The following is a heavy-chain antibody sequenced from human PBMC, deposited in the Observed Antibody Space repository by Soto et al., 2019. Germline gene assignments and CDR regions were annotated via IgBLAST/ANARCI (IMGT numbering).Heavy chain of an antibody. J-gene: IGHJ6*02. CDR2: IDPSDSYT. D-gene: IGHD3-10*01. V-gene: IGHV5-10-1*01. CDR1: GYSFTSYW. Sequence: PGESLKISCKGSGYSFTSYWISWVRQMPGKGLEWMGRIDPSDSYTNYSPSFQGHVTISADKSISTAYLQWSSLKASDTAMYYCARPYYYGSGSYYNVAYYGMDVWGQGTTVTV. CDR3: ARPYYYGSGSYYNVAYYGMDV.